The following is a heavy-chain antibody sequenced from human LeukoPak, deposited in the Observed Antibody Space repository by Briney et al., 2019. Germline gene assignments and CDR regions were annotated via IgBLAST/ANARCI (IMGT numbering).Heavy chain of an antibody. V-gene: IGHV3-23*01. CDR1: GFTLSNYA. CDR2: ISGNGVST. Sequence: PGGSLRLSCAASGFTLSNYAMSWVRQAPGKGLEWFSTISGNGVSTYYADSVKGRFTLSRDNSKNTLYLQMNSLRAEDTALYYCATQNFDYWGQGTLVTVSS. J-gene: IGHJ4*02. CDR3: ATQNFDY.